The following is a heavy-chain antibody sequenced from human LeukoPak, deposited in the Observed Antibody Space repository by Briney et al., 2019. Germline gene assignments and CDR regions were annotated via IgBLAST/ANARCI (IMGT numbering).Heavy chain of an antibody. D-gene: IGHD7-27*01. CDR1: GLTYRNDY. CDR2: MIDDGSYA. CDR3: ARTMGRGPWGYFDY. V-gene: IGHV3-11*03. J-gene: IGHJ4*02. Sequence: GGSLSLACAASGLTYRNDYFSWVRQAPGKGLGWISYMIDDGSYAKYADSGQRRFTISSQNSKSSLSQQMNSLSGESTAVYYCARTMGRGPWGYFDYWGQGTLVTVSS.